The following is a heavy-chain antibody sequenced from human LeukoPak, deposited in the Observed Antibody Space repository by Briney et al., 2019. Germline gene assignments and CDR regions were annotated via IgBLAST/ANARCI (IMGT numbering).Heavy chain of an antibody. CDR2: IYPGDSDT. D-gene: IGHD4-17*01. CDR1: GYSFAGSW. CDR3: ARQYGRPFDF. J-gene: IGHJ4*02. V-gene: IGHV5-51*01. Sequence: GESLMISCKGSGYSFAGSWIGWVRRMPGKGLEWMVLIYPGDSDTRYSPSFQGQVSISADKYISTTFLQWSSLKASDTAMYYCARQYGRPFDFWGQGNLVTVSS.